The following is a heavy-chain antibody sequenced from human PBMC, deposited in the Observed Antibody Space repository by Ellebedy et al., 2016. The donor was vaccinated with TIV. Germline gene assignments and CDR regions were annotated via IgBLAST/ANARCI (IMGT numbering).Heavy chain of an antibody. CDR2: IKEDGSEE. V-gene: IGHV3-7*01. J-gene: IGHJ3*01. D-gene: IGHD2-8*02. Sequence: GESLKISXAASGFIFSSHWMSWVRQAPGKGLEWVANIKEDGSEEYYGDSVKGRCTIFRDNDKNSLNLQMVSLRAEDTAVYYCARGGTAGGFDVWGQGTMVTVSS. CDR1: GFIFSSHW. CDR3: ARGGTAGGFDV.